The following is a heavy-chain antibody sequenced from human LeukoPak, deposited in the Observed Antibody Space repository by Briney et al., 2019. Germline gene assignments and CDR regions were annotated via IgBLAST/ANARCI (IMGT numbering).Heavy chain of an antibody. CDR1: GFTCCINA. CDR2: YSSNGGST. Sequence: GGSLRLSCAARGFTCCINAILWVTHTPEKGLENGSAYSSNGGSTYYANSVKGRFTISRDNSKNTLYLQMGSLRAEDMAVYYCAREPNTAMATGAFDYWGQGTLVTVSS. J-gene: IGHJ4*02. CDR3: AREPNTAMATGAFDY. D-gene: IGHD5-18*01. V-gene: IGHV3-64*01.